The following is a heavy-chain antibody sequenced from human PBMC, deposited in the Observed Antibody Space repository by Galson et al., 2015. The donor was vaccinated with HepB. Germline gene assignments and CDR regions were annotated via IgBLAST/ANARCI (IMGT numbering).Heavy chain of an antibody. J-gene: IGHJ4*02. Sequence: SEPLSLTCAVYGGSFSGYYWSWIRQPPGKGLAWIGEINHSGSTNYNPSLKSRVTISVDTSKNQFSLKLSSVTAADTAVYYCARGRWGHDIVVVPAAKGFDYWGQGTLVTVSS. D-gene: IGHD2-2*01. CDR2: INHSGST. V-gene: IGHV4-34*01. CDR1: GGSFSGYY. CDR3: ARGRWGHDIVVVPAAKGFDY.